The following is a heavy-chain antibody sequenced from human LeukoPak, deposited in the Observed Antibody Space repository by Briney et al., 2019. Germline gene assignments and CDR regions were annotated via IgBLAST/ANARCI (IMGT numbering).Heavy chain of an antibody. V-gene: IGHV3-69-1*01. CDR2: IGTGGTT. J-gene: IGHJ4*02. CDR1: GFSLSVYS. Sequence: GGSLRLSCSVSGFSLSVYSMDWVRQAPGQGLEWISYIGTGGTTYYADSVLGRFTVSRDNAKKSVYLQMNSLTVDDTAAYYCARDPVEGGLDYWGQGTLVTVSS. D-gene: IGHD2-15*01. CDR3: ARDPVEGGLDY.